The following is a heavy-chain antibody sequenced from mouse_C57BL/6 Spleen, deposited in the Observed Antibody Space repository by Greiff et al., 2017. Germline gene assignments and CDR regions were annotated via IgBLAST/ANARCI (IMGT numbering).Heavy chain of an antibody. Sequence: VKLMESGAELVRPGASVTLSCKASGYTFTDYEMHWVKQTPVHGLEWIGAIDPETGGTAYNQKFKGKAILTADKSSSTAYMELRSLTSEDSAVYYCFYDGLSYYAMDYWGQGTSVTVSS. CDR3: FYDGLSYYAMDY. D-gene: IGHD2-3*01. CDR1: GYTFTDYE. CDR2: IDPETGGT. J-gene: IGHJ4*01. V-gene: IGHV1-15*01.